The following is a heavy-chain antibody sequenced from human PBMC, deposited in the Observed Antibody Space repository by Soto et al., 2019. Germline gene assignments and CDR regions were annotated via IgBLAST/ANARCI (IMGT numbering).Heavy chain of an antibody. V-gene: IGHV1-69*01. CDR2: IIPIFGTA. Sequence: QVQLVQSGAEVKKPGSSVKVSCTASGGTFSSYAISWVLQAPGQGLEWMGGIIPIFGTANYAQKFQGRVTITADESTSTAYMELSSLRSEDTAVYYCANHHSQLAPNYFDYWGQGTLVTVSS. J-gene: IGHJ4*02. D-gene: IGHD6-6*01. CDR1: GGTFSSYA. CDR3: ANHHSQLAPNYFDY.